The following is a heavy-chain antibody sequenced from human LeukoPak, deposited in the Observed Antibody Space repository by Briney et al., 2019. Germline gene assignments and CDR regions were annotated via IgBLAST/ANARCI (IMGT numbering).Heavy chain of an antibody. V-gene: IGHV4-4*07. CDR3: AKKGNCLYSGNY. CDR2: IFSSGNI. CDR1: GGSMTNYY. Sequence: SETLSFTCTVSGGSMTNYYWSWIRQPAGKGLEWIGRIFSSGNINYNPSLKSRVTMSIDTSKNQFSLKLNSVTAADTAVYYCAKKGNCLYSGNYWGQGTLVTVSS. D-gene: IGHD6-19*01. J-gene: IGHJ4*02.